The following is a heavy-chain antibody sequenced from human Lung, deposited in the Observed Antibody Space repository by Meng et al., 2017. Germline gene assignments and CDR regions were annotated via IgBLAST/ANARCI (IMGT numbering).Heavy chain of an antibody. V-gene: IGHV4-34*01. CDR2: INHSGST. J-gene: IGHJ4*02. D-gene: IGHD4-11*01. Sequence: LQQWGAVLLKPSETLSLTCVVSGGSFSDYYWSWFRQPPGKGLVWTGEINHSGSTNYNPSLESRATISVDTSQNNLSLKLSSVTAADSAVYYCARGPTTMAHDFDYWGQGTLVTVSS. CDR1: GGSFSDYY. CDR3: ARGPTTMAHDFDY.